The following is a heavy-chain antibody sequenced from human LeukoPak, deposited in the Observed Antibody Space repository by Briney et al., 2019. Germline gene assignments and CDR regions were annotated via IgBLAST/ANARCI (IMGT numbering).Heavy chain of an antibody. CDR3: AKGLGIAVAGDY. V-gene: IGHV3-7*03. Sequence: GGSLRLSCAASGFTFSSYWMTWVRQAPGKGLEWVANIKRDGSEKHYVDSVKGRFTISRDNAKNSMFLQMNSLRAEDTAVYYCAKGLGIAVAGDYWGQGTLVTVSS. CDR2: IKRDGSEK. D-gene: IGHD6-19*01. CDR1: GFTFSSYW. J-gene: IGHJ4*02.